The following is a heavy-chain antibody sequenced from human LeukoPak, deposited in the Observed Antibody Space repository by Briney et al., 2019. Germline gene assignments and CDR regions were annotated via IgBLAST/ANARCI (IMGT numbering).Heavy chain of an antibody. Sequence: SVKVSCKASGGTFSSYAISWVRQAPGQGLEWMGGIIPIFGTANYAQKFQGRVTITADESTSTAYMELSSLRSEDTAVYYCARVSRHGSGSLGYWGQGTLVTVSS. CDR1: GGTFSSYA. CDR3: ARVSRHGSGSLGY. D-gene: IGHD3-10*01. CDR2: IIPIFGTA. J-gene: IGHJ4*02. V-gene: IGHV1-69*13.